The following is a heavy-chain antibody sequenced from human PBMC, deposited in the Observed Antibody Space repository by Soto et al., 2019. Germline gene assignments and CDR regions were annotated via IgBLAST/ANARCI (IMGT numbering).Heavy chain of an antibody. D-gene: IGHD3-3*01. V-gene: IGHV3-11*01. Sequence: GGSLRLSCAASGFTFSDYYMSWIRQAPGKGLEWVSYISSSGSTIYYADSVKGRFTISRDNAKNSLYLQMNSLRAEDTAVYYCASLRYYDFWSGPTGGMDVWGQGTTVTVSS. CDR3: ASLRYYDFWSGPTGGMDV. CDR2: ISSSGSTI. J-gene: IGHJ6*02. CDR1: GFTFSDYY.